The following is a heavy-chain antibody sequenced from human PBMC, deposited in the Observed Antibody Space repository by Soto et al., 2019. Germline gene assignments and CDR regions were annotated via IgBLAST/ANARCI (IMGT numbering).Heavy chain of an antibody. J-gene: IGHJ5*02. CDR3: AHGDNFDKSGYWNWFDP. Sequence: SGPTLVNPTQTLTLTCTFSGFSLSTSGVGVGWIRQPPGKALEWLALIYWDDVKRYSPSLKTRLTITKDTSENQVVLTMTNVDPVDTATYYCAHGDNFDKSGYWNWFDPWGQGTLVTVSS. V-gene: IGHV2-5*02. D-gene: IGHD3-22*01. CDR1: GFSLSTSGVG. CDR2: IYWDDVK.